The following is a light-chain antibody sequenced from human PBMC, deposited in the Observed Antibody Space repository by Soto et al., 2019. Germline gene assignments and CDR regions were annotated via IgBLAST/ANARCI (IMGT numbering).Light chain of an antibody. J-gene: IGKJ2*01. CDR1: QSVLYSSNNKNY. V-gene: IGKV4-1*01. CDR2: WAS. CDR3: QQYYSTPSL. Sequence: DIVMTQSPDSLAVSLGERATINCKSSQSVLYSSNNKNYLAWYQQKPGQPPKLLIYWASTRESGVPDRFSGSGSGTDFTLTISSLQAEDVAVYYGQQYYSTPSLFGQGTKLEIK.